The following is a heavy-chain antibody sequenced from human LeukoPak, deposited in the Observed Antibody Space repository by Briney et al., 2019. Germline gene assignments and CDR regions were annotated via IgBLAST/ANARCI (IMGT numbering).Heavy chain of an antibody. V-gene: IGHV1-69*05. CDR1: GGTFSSYA. Sequence: SVKVSCKASGGTFSSYAISWVRQAPGQGLEWMGGIIPIFGTANYAQKFQGRVTMTRDMSTNTVYMELNSLRSADTAVYYCAREGYCSGGTCHSGAHFQHWGQGTLVTVSS. J-gene: IGHJ1*01. D-gene: IGHD2-15*01. CDR3: AREGYCSGGTCHSGAHFQH. CDR2: IIPIFGTA.